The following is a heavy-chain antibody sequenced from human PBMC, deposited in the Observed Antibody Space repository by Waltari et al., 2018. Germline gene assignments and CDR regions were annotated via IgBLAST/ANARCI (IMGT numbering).Heavy chain of an antibody. CDR2: IYYSGST. V-gene: IGHV4-59*11. Sequence: QVQLQESGPGLVKPSETLSLTCTVSGGSISRHYWSWIRQHPGKRLEWIGYIYYSGSTNYNPSLKSRVTVSLDTSQNQFSLTLSSVTAADTAVYYCARGLGDDSSGYYHNDAFDIWGQGTMVTVSS. CDR1: GGSISRHY. CDR3: ARGLGDDSSGYYHNDAFDI. J-gene: IGHJ3*02. D-gene: IGHD3-22*01.